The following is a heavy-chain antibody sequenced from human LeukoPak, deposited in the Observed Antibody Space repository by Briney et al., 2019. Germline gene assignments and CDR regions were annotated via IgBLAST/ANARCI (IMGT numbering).Heavy chain of an antibody. D-gene: IGHD3-3*01. CDR1: GYTFTSYY. Sequence: ASVKVSCTASGYTFTSYYMHWVRQAPGQGIEWMGIINPSGGSTSYAQKFQGRVTMTRDMSTSTVYMELSSLRSEDTAVYYCARDLEEVRSPSIILLNWFDPWGQGTLVTVSS. CDR2: INPSGGST. V-gene: IGHV1-46*01. CDR3: ARDLEEVRSPSIILLNWFDP. J-gene: IGHJ5*02.